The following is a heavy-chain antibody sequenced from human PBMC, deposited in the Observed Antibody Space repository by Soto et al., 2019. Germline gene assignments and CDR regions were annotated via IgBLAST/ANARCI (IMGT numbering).Heavy chain of an antibody. CDR1: GFTFSDYY. Sequence: KTGGSLRLSCAASGFTFSDYYMTWIRQAPGKGLEWLSYISSSSRHTNYADSVKGRFTISRDNAKNSLYPQMNSLRAEDTAVYYCTREGSVAAPMNFQHWGQATLVTVSS. D-gene: IGHD6-13*01. CDR3: TREGSVAAPMNFQH. J-gene: IGHJ1*01. CDR2: ISSSSRHT. V-gene: IGHV3-11*06.